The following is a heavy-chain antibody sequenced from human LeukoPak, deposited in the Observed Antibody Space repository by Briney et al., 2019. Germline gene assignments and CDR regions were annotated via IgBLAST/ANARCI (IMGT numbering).Heavy chain of an antibody. J-gene: IGHJ4*02. CDR1: GYTFMSDG. V-gene: IGHV1-18*01. D-gene: IGHD5-24*01. Sequence: ASVNVSCKASGYTFMSDGISWVRQATGQGLEWMGWISAYDGNTYYVQKFQGRVTMTIDTSTNSAYMDLRSLRPDDTAVYYCARDDGYSYRKGVDRFDSWGQGTLVTVSS. CDR2: ISAYDGNT. CDR3: ARDDGYSYRKGVDRFDS.